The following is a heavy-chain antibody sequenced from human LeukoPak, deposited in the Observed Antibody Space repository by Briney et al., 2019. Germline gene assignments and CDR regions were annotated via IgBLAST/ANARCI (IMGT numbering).Heavy chain of an antibody. D-gene: IGHD3-3*01. CDR3: AREAFGVVRYCYYYYMDV. V-gene: IGHV1-18*01. J-gene: IGHJ6*03. CDR2: ISAYNGNT. CDR1: GYTFTSYG. Sequence: ASVKVSCKASGYTFTSYGISWVRQAPGQGLEWMGWISAYNGNTNYAQKLQGRVTMTTDTSTSTAYMELRSLRSDDTAVYYCAREAFGVVRYCYYYYMDVWGKGTTVTVSS.